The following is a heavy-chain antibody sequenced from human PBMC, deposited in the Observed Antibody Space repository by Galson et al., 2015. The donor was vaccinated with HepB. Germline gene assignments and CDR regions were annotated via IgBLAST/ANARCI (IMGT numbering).Heavy chain of an antibody. CDR2: ISYDGSNK. CDR1: GFTFSSYA. Sequence: SLRLSCAASGFTFSSYAMHWVRQAPGKGLEWVAVISYDGSNKYYADSVKGRFTISRDNSKNTLYLQMNSLRAEDTAVYYCARDYVPKRNYYGSEGWSDPWGQGTLVTVSS. D-gene: IGHD3-10*01. J-gene: IGHJ5*02. CDR3: ARDYVPKRNYYGSEGWSDP. V-gene: IGHV3-30-3*01.